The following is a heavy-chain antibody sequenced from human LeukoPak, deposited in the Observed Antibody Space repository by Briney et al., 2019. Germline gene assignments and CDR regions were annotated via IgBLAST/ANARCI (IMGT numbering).Heavy chain of an antibody. D-gene: IGHD5-18*01. J-gene: IGHJ6*02. CDR2: IYYSGST. CDR1: GGSISSSSYY. Sequence: SETLSLTCTVSGGSISSSSYYWGWIRQPPGKGLEWIGSIYYSGSTHYNPSLKSRVTISVATYKNQFSLKLSSVTAADTAVYYCARRAMEYYYYGMDVWGQGTTVTVSS. V-gene: IGHV4-39*01. CDR3: ARRAMEYYYYGMDV.